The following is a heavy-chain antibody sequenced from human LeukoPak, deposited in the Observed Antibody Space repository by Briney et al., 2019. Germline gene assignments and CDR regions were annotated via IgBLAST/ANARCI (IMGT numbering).Heavy chain of an antibody. D-gene: IGHD6-13*01. CDR1: GGSISSGGYY. CDR3: ARQGPVAAAGGPLDY. V-gene: IGHV4-30-2*01. CDR2: IYHSGST. J-gene: IGHJ4*02. Sequence: SQTLSLTCTVSGGSISSGGYYWSWIRQPPGKGLEWIGYIYHSGSTYYNPSLKSRVTISVDRSKNQFSLKLSSVTAADTAVYYCARQGPVAAAGGPLDYWGQGTLVTVSS.